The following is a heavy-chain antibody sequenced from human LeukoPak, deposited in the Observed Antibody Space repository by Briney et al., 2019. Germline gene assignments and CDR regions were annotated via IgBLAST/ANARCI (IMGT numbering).Heavy chain of an antibody. CDR2: ISSGSSYI. CDR1: GFTFSSYT. Sequence: GGSLRLSCAASGFTFSSYTMNWVRQAPGKGLEWVSSISSGSSYIYYADSMKGRFTVSRDNAKNSLSLQMSSLRAEDTAVYYCARDSGGVVDTPHYYYGMDVWGQGTTVTVSS. V-gene: IGHV3-21*01. D-gene: IGHD3-16*01. J-gene: IGHJ6*02. CDR3: ARDSGGVVDTPHYYYGMDV.